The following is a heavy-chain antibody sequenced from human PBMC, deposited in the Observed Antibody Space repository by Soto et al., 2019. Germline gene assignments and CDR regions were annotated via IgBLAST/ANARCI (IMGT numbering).Heavy chain of an antibody. V-gene: IGHV3-33*01. D-gene: IGHD6-13*01. CDR3: ARAGAAAGTPYYYYGMDV. Sequence: GGSLRLSCAASGFTFSSYGMHWVRQAPGKGLEWVAVIWYDGSNKYYADSVKGRFTISRDNSKNTLYLQMNSLRAEDTAVYYCARAGAAAGTPYYYYGMDVWGQGTTVTVSS. CDR2: IWYDGSNK. CDR1: GFTFSSYG. J-gene: IGHJ6*02.